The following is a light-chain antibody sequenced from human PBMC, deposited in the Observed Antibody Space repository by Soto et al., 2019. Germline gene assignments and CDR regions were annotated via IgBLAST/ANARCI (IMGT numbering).Light chain of an antibody. CDR3: SSYTAYAPFYV. CDR1: RTDVDGHDY. CDR2: DVH. Sequence: QSVLTQPASVSGSPGQSITISCTGARTDVDGHDYVSWYQQHPGQPPKLIIFDVHNRPSGVSGRYSGSKSGDTASLTISGLQAEDYAVYHCSSYTAYAPFYVFGTGTKVTVL. J-gene: IGLJ1*01. V-gene: IGLV2-14*03.